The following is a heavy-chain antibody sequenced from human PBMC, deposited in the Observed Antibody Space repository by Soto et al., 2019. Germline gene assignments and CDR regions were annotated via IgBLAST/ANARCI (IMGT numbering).Heavy chain of an antibody. D-gene: IGHD6-13*01. CDR3: ANHVSSSWTRGDYGMDV. J-gene: IGHJ6*02. Sequence: SETLSLTCTVSGGSISSSSYYWGWIRQLPGKGLEWIGSIYYSGSTYYNPSLKSRVTISVDTSKNQFSLKLSSVTAADTAVYYCANHVSSSWTRGDYGMDVWGQGTTVTVSS. CDR2: IYYSGST. CDR1: GGSISSSSYY. V-gene: IGHV4-39*01.